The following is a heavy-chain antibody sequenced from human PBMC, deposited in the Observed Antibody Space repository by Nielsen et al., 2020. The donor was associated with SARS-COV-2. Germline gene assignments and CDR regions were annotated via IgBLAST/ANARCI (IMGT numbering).Heavy chain of an antibody. CDR2: IYYSGST. J-gene: IGHJ6*02. V-gene: IGHV4-4*02. Sequence: SETLSLTCAVSGGSISSNNWWSWVRQPPGKGLEWIGYIYYSGSTYYNPSLKSRVTISVDTSKNQFSLKLSSVTAADTAVYYCARGSTIFGVVTTGVDVWGQGTTVTVSS. D-gene: IGHD3-3*01. CDR3: ARGSTIFGVVTTGVDV. CDR1: GGSISSNNW.